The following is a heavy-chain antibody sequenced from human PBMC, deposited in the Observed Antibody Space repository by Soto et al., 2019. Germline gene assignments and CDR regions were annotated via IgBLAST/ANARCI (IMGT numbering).Heavy chain of an antibody. CDR3: ARDLVVPAAFNY. V-gene: IGHV1-69*06. CDR1: GGTFSSYA. J-gene: IGHJ4*02. CDR2: IIPIFGTA. D-gene: IGHD2-2*01. Sequence: GASVKVSCKASGGTFSSYAISWVRQAPGQGLEWMGGIIPIFGTANYAQKFQGRVTITADKSTSTAYMELSSLRSEDTAVYYCARDLVVPAAFNYWGQGTLVTVSS.